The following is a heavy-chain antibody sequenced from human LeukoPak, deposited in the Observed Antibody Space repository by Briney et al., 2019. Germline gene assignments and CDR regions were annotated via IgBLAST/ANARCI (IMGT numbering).Heavy chain of an antibody. D-gene: IGHD3-9*01. CDR3: AKAVYDVLTGIDY. J-gene: IGHJ4*02. V-gene: IGHV3-23*01. CDR2: IGDSGSST. Sequence: GGSLRLSCSASGFTFSSYAMSCVRQAPGKGLEWVSTIGDSGSSTYYADSVKGRFTISRDNSKNTLYLQMNSLRTEDTAVYYCAKAVYDVLTGIDYWGQGTLVTVSS. CDR1: GFTFSSYA.